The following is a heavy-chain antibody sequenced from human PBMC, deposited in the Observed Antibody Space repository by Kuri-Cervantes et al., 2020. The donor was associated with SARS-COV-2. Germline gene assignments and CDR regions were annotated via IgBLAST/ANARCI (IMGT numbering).Heavy chain of an antibody. CDR3: ARTAIAVAGTRAVTYYYGMDV. CDR2: IYYSGST. D-gene: IGHD6-19*01. V-gene: IGHV4-31*03. Sequence: LRLSCTVSGGSITSGGYYWTWIRQHPGKGLEWIGYIYYSGSTYYNPSLKSRVTISVDTSKNQFSLKLSSVTAADTAVYYCARTAIAVAGTRAVTYYYGMDVWGQGTTVTVSS. J-gene: IGHJ6*02. CDR1: GGSITSGGYY.